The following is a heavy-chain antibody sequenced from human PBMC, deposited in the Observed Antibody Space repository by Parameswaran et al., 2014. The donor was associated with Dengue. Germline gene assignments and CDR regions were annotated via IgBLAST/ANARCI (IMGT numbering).Heavy chain of an antibody. D-gene: IGHD3-9*01. Sequence: WIRQPPGKGLEWVANIKEDGSEKYYVDSVKGRFTISRDNAKNSLYLQMNSLRAEDTAVYYCARQRETPYYDTLTTLYYHYYMDVWGKGTTVTVSS. J-gene: IGHJ6*03. V-gene: IGHV3-7*01. CDR2: IKEDGSEK. CDR3: ARQRETPYYDTLTTLYYHYYMDV.